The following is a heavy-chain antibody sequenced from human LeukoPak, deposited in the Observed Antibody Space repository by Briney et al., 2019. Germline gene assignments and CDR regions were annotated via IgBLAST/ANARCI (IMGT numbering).Heavy chain of an antibody. V-gene: IGHV4-4*02. Sequence: PSETLSLTCAVSGGSISSSNWWSWVRQPPGKGLEWIGEIYHSGSTNYNPSLKSRVTISVDKSKNQFSLKLSSVTAADTAVYYCARARIAVAGTVGYYFDYWGQGTLVTVSS. CDR3: ARARIAVAGTVGYYFDY. CDR2: IYHSGST. CDR1: GGSISSSNW. J-gene: IGHJ4*02. D-gene: IGHD6-19*01.